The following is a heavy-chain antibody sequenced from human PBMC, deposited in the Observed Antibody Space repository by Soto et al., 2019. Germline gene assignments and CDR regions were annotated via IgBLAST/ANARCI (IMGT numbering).Heavy chain of an antibody. V-gene: IGHV1-8*01. CDR1: GNTFTRFD. Sequence: ASVKISCTASGNTFTRFDINWGRQTAGQGLEWMGWMEPSTGRIGYAQKFQGRVTMTRDTSINTAYMELTTLTSDDTAFYYCAKATATGGGAFDICGQGTMVTVSS. J-gene: IGHJ3*02. D-gene: IGHD2-8*02. CDR3: AKATATGGGAFDI. CDR2: MEPSTGRI.